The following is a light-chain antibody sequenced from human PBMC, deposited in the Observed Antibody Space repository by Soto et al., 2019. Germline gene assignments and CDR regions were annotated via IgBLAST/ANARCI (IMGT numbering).Light chain of an antibody. CDR2: DAS. CDR3: QQRSNWPPT. J-gene: IGKJ5*01. CDR1: QSVSSSY. Sequence: ELVMTQSPGTLSLSPGERATLSCRASQSVSSSYLAWYQQKPGQAPRLLIYDASNRATGIPARFSGSGSGTDFTLTISSLEPEDFAVYYCQQRSNWPPTFGQGTRLE. V-gene: IGKV3-11*01.